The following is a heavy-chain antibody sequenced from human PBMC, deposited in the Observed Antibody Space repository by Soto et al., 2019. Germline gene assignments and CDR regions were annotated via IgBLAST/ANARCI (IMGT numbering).Heavy chain of an antibody. CDR2: ISYDGSNK. V-gene: IGHV3-30*18. D-gene: IGHD3-10*01. CDR1: GFTFSSYG. CDR3: AKGPRSYYYYYYYMDV. Sequence: GGSLRLSCAASGFTFSSYGMHWVRQAPGKGLEWVAVISYDGSNKYYADSVKGRFTISRDNSKNTLYLQMNSLRAEDTAVYYCAKGPRSYYYYYYYMDVWGKGTTVTVSS. J-gene: IGHJ6*03.